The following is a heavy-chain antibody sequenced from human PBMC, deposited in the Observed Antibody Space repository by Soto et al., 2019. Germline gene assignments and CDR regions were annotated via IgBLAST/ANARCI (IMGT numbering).Heavy chain of an antibody. CDR1: GFTFSSYS. CDR2: ISSSSSYI. CDR3: ARDGPYYDGSGSYVGGYYMDF. V-gene: IGHV3-21*01. D-gene: IGHD3-10*01. J-gene: IGHJ6*03. Sequence: PGGSLRLSCAASGFTFSSYSMNWVRQAPGKGLEWVSSISSSSSYIYYADSVKGRFTISRDNAKNSLYLQMNSLRAEDTAVYYCARDGPYYDGSGSYVGGYYMDFWGKGTTVTVSS.